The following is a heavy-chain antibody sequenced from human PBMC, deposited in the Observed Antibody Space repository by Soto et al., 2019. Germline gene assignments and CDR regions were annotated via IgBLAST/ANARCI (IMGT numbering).Heavy chain of an antibody. J-gene: IGHJ5*02. CDR3: ARDRPLAEFYYGSGTFDP. D-gene: IGHD3-10*01. CDR2: IYSDGTT. CDR1: GFNVSNNY. V-gene: IGHV3-53*04. Sequence: EVHLVESGGGLVQPGGSLRLSCAASGFNVSNNYMSWVSQAPGKGLEWDSVIYSDGTTYYADAVQGRVTISRHNSKNTLYLQMNSLRADYTAVYYCARDRPLAEFYYGSGTFDPWGQGTLVTVSS.